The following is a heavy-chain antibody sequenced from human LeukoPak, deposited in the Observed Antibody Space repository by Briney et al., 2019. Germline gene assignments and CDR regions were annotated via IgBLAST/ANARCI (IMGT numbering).Heavy chain of an antibody. CDR1: GYTFTSYY. J-gene: IGHJ5*02. V-gene: IGHV1-46*01. CDR3: ARHWGRGGLVVPAARAHKFCWFDP. D-gene: IGHD2-2*01. Sequence: ASVKVSCKASGYTFTSYYMHWVRQAPGQGLEWMGIINPSGGSTSYAQKFQGRVTMTRDTSTSTVYMELSSLRSEDTAVYYCARHWGRGGLVVPAARAHKFCWFDPWGQGTLVTVSS. CDR2: INPSGGST.